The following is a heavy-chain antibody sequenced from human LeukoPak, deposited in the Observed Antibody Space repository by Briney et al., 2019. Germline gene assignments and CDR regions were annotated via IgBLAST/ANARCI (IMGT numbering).Heavy chain of an antibody. CDR2: IGTAGDT. CDR1: GFTFSSYD. V-gene: IGHV3-13*01. CDR3: ARDVHGGNSYYDY. J-gene: IGHJ4*02. D-gene: IGHD4-23*01. Sequence: GGSLRLSCAASGFTFSSYDMHWVRQATGKGLEWVSAIGTAGDTYYPGSVKGRFTISRENAKNSLYLQMNSLRAEDTAVYYCARDVHGGNSYYDYWGQGTLVTVSS.